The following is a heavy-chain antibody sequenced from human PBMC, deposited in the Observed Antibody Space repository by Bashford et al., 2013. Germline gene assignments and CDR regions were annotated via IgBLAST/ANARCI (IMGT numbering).Heavy chain of an antibody. Sequence: ASVKVSCKASGYTFTSYDINWVRQATGQGLEWMGWMNPNSGNTGYAQKFQGRVTMTRNTSISTAYMELSSLRSEDTAVYYCASNYDSSGHPLGYWGQGTLVTVSS. CDR1: GYTFTSYD. D-gene: IGHD3-22*01. V-gene: IGHV1-8*01. CDR2: MNPNSGNT. J-gene: IGHJ4*02. CDR3: ASNYDSSGHPLGY.